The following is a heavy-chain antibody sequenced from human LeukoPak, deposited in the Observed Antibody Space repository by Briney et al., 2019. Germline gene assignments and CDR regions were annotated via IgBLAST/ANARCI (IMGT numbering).Heavy chain of an antibody. CDR3: ARATGTTFSYFDS. CDR2: IYSAGNT. CDR1: GLXVSSSY. V-gene: IGHV3-66*01. D-gene: IGHD1-7*01. J-gene: IGHJ4*02. Sequence: GGSLRLSCAASGLXVSSSYISWVRQAPGKGLEWVSFIYSAGNTYYADSVKGRFTISRDNSKNTLYLQMNSLRAEDTAVYYCARATGTTFSYFDSWGQGTLVTVSS.